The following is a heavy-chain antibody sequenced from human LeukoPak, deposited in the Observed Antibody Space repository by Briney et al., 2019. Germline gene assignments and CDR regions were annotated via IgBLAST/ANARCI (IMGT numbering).Heavy chain of an antibody. V-gene: IGHV4-39*01. D-gene: IGHD6-19*01. CDR1: GDSISSSGSY. CDR3: ARHRTYSSGRWHFDH. Sequence: SETLSLTCTVSGDSISSSGSYWGWIRQPPGKGLEWIGSMYYSGSSFYNPSLKSRVTTSVDTSKNQFSLKLSSVTAADTAAYYCARHRTYSSGRWHFDHWGQGTLVTVSS. J-gene: IGHJ4*02. CDR2: MYYSGSS.